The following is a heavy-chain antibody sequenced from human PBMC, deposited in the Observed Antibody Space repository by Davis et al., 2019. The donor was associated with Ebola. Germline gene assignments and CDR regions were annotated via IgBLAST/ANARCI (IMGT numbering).Heavy chain of an antibody. V-gene: IGHV3-30-3*01. CDR2: ISYDGSNK. CDR3: AREGRWWELRWDDAFDI. Sequence: GESLKISCAASGFTFSSYAMHWVRQAPGKGLEWVAVISYDGSNKYYADSVKGRFTISRDNSKNTLYLQMNSLRAEDTAVYYCAREGRWWELRWDDAFDIWGQGTMVTVSS. D-gene: IGHD1-26*01. CDR1: GFTFSSYA. J-gene: IGHJ3*02.